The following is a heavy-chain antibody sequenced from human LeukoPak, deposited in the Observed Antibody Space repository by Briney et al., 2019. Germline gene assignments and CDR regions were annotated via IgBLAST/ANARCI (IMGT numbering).Heavy chain of an antibody. CDR3: ARYCSSTSCYPEGAFDI. D-gene: IGHD2-2*01. Sequence: KSSETLSLTCTVSGGSISRGGYYWSWIRQPPGKGLEWIGYIYHSGSTYYNPSLKSRVTISVDRSKNQFSMKLSSVTAADTAVYYCARYCSSTSCYPEGAFDIWGQGTVVTVSS. J-gene: IGHJ3*02. CDR1: GGSISRGGYY. V-gene: IGHV4-30-2*01. CDR2: IYHSGST.